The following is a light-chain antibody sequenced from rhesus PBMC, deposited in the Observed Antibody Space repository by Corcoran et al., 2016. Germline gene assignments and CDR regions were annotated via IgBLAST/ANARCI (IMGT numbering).Light chain of an antibody. Sequence: QAALTQPRSVSGSPGQSVTISCTGTSSDIGGYNYVSWYQQHPGTAPKLMIYEVSKRPSGVSDRFSGSKSGNTASLTLAGHQAEDEADYYCCSYAGSYTFVFGSGTKLTVL. J-gene: IGLJ6*01. V-gene: IGLV2-32*01. CDR2: EVS. CDR1: SSDIGGYNY. CDR3: CSYAGSYTFV.